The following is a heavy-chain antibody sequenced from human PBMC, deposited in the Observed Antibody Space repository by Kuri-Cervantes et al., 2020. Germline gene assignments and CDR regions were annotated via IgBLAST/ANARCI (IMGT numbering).Heavy chain of an antibody. D-gene: IGHD1-26*01. V-gene: IGHV3-48*02. CDR1: GFTFSSYS. CDR3: ARGIVSGSYGEFDP. Sequence: GESLKIPCAASGFTFSSYSMNWVRQAPGKGLEWVSYISSSSTIYYADSVKGRFTISRDNAKNSLYLQINSLRDEDTAVYYCARGIVSGSYGEFDPWGQGTLVTVSS. CDR2: ISSSSTI. J-gene: IGHJ5*02.